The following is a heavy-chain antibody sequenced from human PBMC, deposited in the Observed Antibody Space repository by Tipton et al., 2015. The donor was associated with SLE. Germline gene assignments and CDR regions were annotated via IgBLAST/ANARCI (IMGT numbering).Heavy chain of an antibody. D-gene: IGHD1-26*01. CDR2: IYYSGST. J-gene: IGHJ3*02. V-gene: IGHV4-59*12. Sequence: TLSLTCTVSGGSINSYYWSWIRQPPGKGLEWIGYIYYSGSTNYNPSLKSRVTISVDTSKNQFSLKLSSVTAADTAVYYCAGEVGDDAFDIWGQGTMVTVSS. CDR3: AGEVGDDAFDI. CDR1: GGSINSYY.